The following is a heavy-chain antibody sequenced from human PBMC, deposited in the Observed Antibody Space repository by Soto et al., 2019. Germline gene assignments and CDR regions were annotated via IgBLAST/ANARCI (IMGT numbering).Heavy chain of an antibody. V-gene: IGHV4-30-2*01. CDR3: ARVNYGGEYYSYGMDV. CDR1: GGSISSGGYS. D-gene: IGHD4-17*01. J-gene: IGHJ6*02. CDR2: IYHSGST. Sequence: QLQLQESGSGLVKPSQTLSLTCAVSGGSISSGGYSWSWIRQPPGKGLEWIGYIYHSGSTYYNPSLKSRVTISVDRSKNQFSLKLSSVTAADTAVYHCARVNYGGEYYSYGMDVWGQGTTVTVSS.